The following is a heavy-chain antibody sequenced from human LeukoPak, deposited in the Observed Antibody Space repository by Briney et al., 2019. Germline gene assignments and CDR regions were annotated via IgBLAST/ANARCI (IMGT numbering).Heavy chain of an antibody. D-gene: IGHD2-15*01. Sequence: PSETLSLTCTVSGCSISSYYWSWIRQPPGKGLEWIGYIYYSGSTNYNPSLKSRVTISVDTSKNQFSLKLSSVTAADTAVYYCARDLGGGNFDYWGQGTLVTVSS. CDR3: ARDLGGGNFDY. J-gene: IGHJ4*02. CDR2: IYYSGST. CDR1: GCSISSYY. V-gene: IGHV4-59*01.